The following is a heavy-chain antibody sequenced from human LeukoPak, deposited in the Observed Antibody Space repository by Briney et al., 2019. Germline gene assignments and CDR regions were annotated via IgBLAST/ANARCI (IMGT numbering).Heavy chain of an antibody. CDR2: INPNSGGT. CDR1: GYTFIGYY. V-gene: IGHV1-2*02. Sequence: ASVKVSCTASGYTFIGYYMHWVRQAPGQGLEWMGWINPNSGGTNYAQKLQGRVTMTTDTSTSTAYMELRSLRSDDTAVYYCARVEASVVPLWAPDYWGQGTLVTVSS. J-gene: IGHJ4*02. D-gene: IGHD2-2*01. CDR3: ARVEASVVPLWAPDY.